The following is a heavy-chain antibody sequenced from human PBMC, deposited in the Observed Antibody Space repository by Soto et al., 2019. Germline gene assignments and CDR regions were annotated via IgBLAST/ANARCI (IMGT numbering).Heavy chain of an antibody. CDR1: GYTFSSYD. CDR2: MNPNSGNT. V-gene: IGHV1-8*01. D-gene: IGHD4-17*01. J-gene: IGHJ6*03. CDR3: ARGLRTVTIDYYYYYMDV. Sequence: ASVKVSCKASGYTFSSYDINWVRQATGQGLEWMGWMNPNSGNTGYAQRFQGRVTMTRNTSISTAYMELSSLRSDDTAVYYCARGLRTVTIDYYYYYMDVWGKGTTVTVSS.